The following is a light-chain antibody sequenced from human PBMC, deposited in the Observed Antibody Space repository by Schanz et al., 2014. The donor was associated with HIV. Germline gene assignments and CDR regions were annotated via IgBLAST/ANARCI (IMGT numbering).Light chain of an antibody. CDR1: QSINNY. V-gene: IGKV3-20*01. CDR3: QQYGSSPWT. J-gene: IGKJ1*01. Sequence: EIVLTQSPDTLSLSPGERATLSCRASQSINNYLAWYQQKPGQAPRLLIFGASNRATGIPDRFSGGESGTDFTLTISRVEPEDYAVYYCQQYGSSPWTFGQGTRVDVK. CDR2: GAS.